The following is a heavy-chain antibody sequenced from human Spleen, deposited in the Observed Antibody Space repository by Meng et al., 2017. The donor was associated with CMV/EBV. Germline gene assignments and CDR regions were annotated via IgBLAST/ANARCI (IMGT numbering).Heavy chain of an antibody. Sequence: QVQRVQSWAEVQKPGSSVKVSCKASGGTFSSYAISWVRQAPGQGLEWMGGITPIFCTANYAQKFQGRVTITADESTSTAYMELSSLRSEDTAVYYCARDLYDFSHRLGYWGQGTLVTVPS. CDR3: ARDLYDFSHRLGY. CDR2: ITPIFCTA. D-gene: IGHD3-3*01. J-gene: IGHJ4*02. CDR1: GGTFSSYA. V-gene: IGHV1-69*12.